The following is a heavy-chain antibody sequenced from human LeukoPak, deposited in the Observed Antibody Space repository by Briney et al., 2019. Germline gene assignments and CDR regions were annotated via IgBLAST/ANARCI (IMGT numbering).Heavy chain of an antibody. CDR3: ARSRGYRSEFDY. CDR2: IIPIFGTA. D-gene: IGHD5-18*01. V-gene: IGHV1-69*05. CDR1: GGTFSSYA. Sequence: SVKVSCKASGGTFSSYAISWVRQAPGQGLEWMGGIIPIFGTANYAQKFQGRVTITTDESTSTAYMELSSLRSEDTAVYYCARSRGYRSEFDYWGQGTLVTVSS. J-gene: IGHJ4*02.